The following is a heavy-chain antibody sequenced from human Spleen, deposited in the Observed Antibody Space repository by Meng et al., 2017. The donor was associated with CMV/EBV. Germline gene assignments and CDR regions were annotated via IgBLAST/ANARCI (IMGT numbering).Heavy chain of an antibody. CDR2: IRYDGSNK. CDR3: AKLESPIVYEKIFDI. V-gene: IGHV3-30*02. Sequence: GGSLRLSCAASGFTFSSYGMHWVRQAPGKGLEWVAFIRYDGSNKYYADSVKGRFTISRDNSKNTLYLQMYSLRAEDTAVYYCAKLESPIVYEKIFDIWGQGTMVTVSS. D-gene: IGHD2/OR15-2a*01. J-gene: IGHJ3*02. CDR1: GFTFSSYG.